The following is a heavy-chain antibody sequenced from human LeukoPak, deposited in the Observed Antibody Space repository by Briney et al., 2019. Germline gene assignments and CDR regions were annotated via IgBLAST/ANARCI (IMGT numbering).Heavy chain of an antibody. V-gene: IGHV3-48*04. J-gene: IGHJ4*02. CDR1: GFIFNEYS. Sequence: PGGSLRLSCEASGFIFNEYSMNWVRQAPGKGLEWVSYISSSGSTIYYADSVKGRFTISRDNAKNSLYLQMNSLRAEDTAVYYCARDREYYDILTGYYTHWGQGTLVTVSS. D-gene: IGHD3-9*01. CDR2: ISSSGSTI. CDR3: ARDREYYDILTGYYTH.